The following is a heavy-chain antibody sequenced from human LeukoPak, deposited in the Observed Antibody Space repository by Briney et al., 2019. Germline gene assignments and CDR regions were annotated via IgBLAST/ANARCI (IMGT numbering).Heavy chain of an antibody. CDR3: ARGEKYSSGSSAAFDI. D-gene: IGHD6-19*01. CDR1: GFAFTDSY. V-gene: IGHV3-11*01. Sequence: GGSLRLSCAASGFAFTDSYMIWIRQAPGKGLEWVSYISSSGSTIYYADSVKGRFTISRDNAKNSLYLQMNSLRAEDTAVYYCARGEKYSSGSSAAFDIWGQGTMVTVSS. J-gene: IGHJ3*02. CDR2: ISSSGSTI.